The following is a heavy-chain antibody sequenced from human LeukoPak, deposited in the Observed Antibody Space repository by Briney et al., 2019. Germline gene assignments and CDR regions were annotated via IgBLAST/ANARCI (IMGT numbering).Heavy chain of an antibody. CDR1: GGSISSSSYY. D-gene: IGHD3-16*01. J-gene: IGHJ6*04. CDR3: ARVSSRLRTGMDV. CDR2: IYYSGST. Sequence: SETLSLTCTVSGGSISSSSYYWGWIRQPPGKGLEWIGSIYYSGSTYYNPSLKSRVTISVDTSKNQFSLKLSSVTAADTAVYYCARVSSRLRTGMDVWGKGTTVTVSS. V-gene: IGHV4-39*07.